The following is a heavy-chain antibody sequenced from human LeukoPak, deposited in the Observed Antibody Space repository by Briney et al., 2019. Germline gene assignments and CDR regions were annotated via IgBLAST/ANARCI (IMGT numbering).Heavy chain of an antibody. D-gene: IGHD1-26*01. V-gene: IGHV3-74*01. J-gene: IGHJ4*02. CDR1: GFTFSSNW. Sequence: GGSLRLSCAASGFTFSSNWMHWVRQAPGEGLVWVSRINEDGSTTNYADSVKGRSTIFRDNAKNTLYLQMNSLRAEDTAVYYCVRDLGGRSGHWGQGTLVTVSS. CDR2: INEDGSTT. CDR3: VRDLGGRSGH.